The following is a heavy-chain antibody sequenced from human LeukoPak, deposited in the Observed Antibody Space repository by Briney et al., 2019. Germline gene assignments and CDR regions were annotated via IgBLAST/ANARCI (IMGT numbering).Heavy chain of an antibody. V-gene: IGHV4-61*01. CDR2: IYYTGST. CDR1: GGSVSSDSYY. CDR3: ATKGPRRGYFDY. Sequence: SETLSLTCTVSGGSVSSDSYYWSWIRQPPGKGLEWIGYIYYTGSTNYNPSLKSRVTISVDMSENQFSLKLTSVTAADTAVYYCATKGPRRGYFDYWGQGTLVAVSS. J-gene: IGHJ4*02.